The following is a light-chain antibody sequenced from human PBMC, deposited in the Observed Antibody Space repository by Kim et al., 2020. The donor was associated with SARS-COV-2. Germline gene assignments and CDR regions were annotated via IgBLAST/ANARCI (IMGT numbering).Light chain of an antibody. Sequence: GQTVRMTCQGDSLRRYYASWYQQQPGQAPVPVIYGKNNRPSGIPDRFSGSSSGNTASLTITGDQAEDEAEYYGNSRDSSGNNLKVVFGGGTQLTVL. CDR1: SLRRYY. V-gene: IGLV3-19*01. J-gene: IGLJ2*01. CDR3: NSRDSSGNNLKVV. CDR2: GKN.